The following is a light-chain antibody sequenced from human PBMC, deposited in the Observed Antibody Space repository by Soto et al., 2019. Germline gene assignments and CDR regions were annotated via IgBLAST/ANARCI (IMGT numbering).Light chain of an antibody. CDR1: QSISTW. J-gene: IGKJ1*01. CDR3: QQYYTYSWT. CDR2: DAS. V-gene: IGKV1-5*01. Sequence: DAQMTQSPSTLSASVGDRVTITCRASQSISTWLAWYQQKPGKAPKLLIYDASSLESGVPSRFSGSGSGTEFTLTISSLQPDDFATYYCQQYYTYSWTFGQGTKVDI.